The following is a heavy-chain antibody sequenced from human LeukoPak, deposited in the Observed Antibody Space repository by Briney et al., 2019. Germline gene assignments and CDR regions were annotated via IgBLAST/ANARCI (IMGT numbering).Heavy chain of an antibody. D-gene: IGHD3-3*01. V-gene: IGHV4-61*02. J-gene: IGHJ4*02. CDR1: GGSISSGSYY. CDR2: IYTSGST. Sequence: PSETLSLTCTVSGGSISSGSYYWSWIRQPAGKGLEWIGRIYTSGSTNYNPSLKSRVTISVDTSMNQFSLKLSSVTAADTAVYYCARSPGYYDFWSGYFDYWGQGTLVTVSS. CDR3: ARSPGYYDFWSGYFDY.